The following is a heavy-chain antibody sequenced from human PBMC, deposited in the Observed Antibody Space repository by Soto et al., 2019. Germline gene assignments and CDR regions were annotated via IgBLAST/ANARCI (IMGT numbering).Heavy chain of an antibody. D-gene: IGHD6-6*01. J-gene: IGHJ4*02. CDR3: AREPNYKSSSSHDLFDY. CDR2: IIPIFGTA. CDR1: GGTFSSYA. Sequence: SVKVSCKASGGTFSSYAISWVRQAPGQGLEWMGGIIPIFGTANYAQKFQGRVTITADESTSTAYMELSSLRSEDTAVYYCAREPNYKSSSSHDLFDYWGQGTLVTVSS. V-gene: IGHV1-69*13.